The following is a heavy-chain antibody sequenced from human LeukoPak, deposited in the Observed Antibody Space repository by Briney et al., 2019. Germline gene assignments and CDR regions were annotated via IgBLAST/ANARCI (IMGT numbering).Heavy chain of an antibody. D-gene: IGHD1-26*01. CDR1: GYTFTSYD. V-gene: IGHV1-8*03. J-gene: IGHJ5*02. CDR2: MNPNSGNT. CDR3: ARRRNGGSYYDRRWWFDP. Sequence: GVSVKVSFKASGYTFTSYDINWVRQAPGQGLEWMGWMNPNSGNTGYAQKFQGRVTITRNTSISTAYMELSSLRSEDTAVYYCARRRNGGSYYDRRWWFDPWGQGTLVTVSS.